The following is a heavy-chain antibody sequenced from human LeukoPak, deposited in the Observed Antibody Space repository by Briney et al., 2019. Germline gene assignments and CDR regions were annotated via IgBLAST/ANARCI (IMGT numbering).Heavy chain of an antibody. V-gene: IGHV3-33*06. CDR1: GFTFSSYA. CDR3: AKSSLQVTAVADRFDY. J-gene: IGHJ4*02. D-gene: IGHD6-19*01. CDR2: IWYDGSSK. Sequence: GGSLRLSCAASGFTFSSYAMHWVRQAPGKGLQWVAVIWYDGSSKYYADSVKGRFTISRDNSKNTLYLQMNSLRAEDTAVYYCAKSSLQVTAVADRFDYWGQGTLVTVSS.